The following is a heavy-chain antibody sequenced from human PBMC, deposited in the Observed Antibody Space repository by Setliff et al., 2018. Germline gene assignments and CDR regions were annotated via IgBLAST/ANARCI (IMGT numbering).Heavy chain of an antibody. J-gene: IGHJ2*01. D-gene: IGHD2-21*01. CDR1: GGSISSGSYY. CDR3: AREGVGIVRRGYFDL. CDR2: IYTSGST. V-gene: IGHV4-61*09. Sequence: PSETLSLTCTVSGGSISSGSYYWSWIRQPAGKGLEWIGHIYTSGSTNYNPSLKSRVTISVDTPKNQFSLKLSSVTAADTAVYYCAREGVGIVRRGYFDLWGRGTPVTVSS.